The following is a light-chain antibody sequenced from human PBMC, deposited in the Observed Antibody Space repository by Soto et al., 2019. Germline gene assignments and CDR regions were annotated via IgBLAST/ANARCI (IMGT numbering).Light chain of an antibody. CDR2: DAS. Sequence: EIQMTQSPSSLFASVGDRVTITCQATQDINSYLNWYQQKPGKAPNLLIYDASTLAIGIPSRFSGSGAGTSFTFTISILPNDDVVTYCWQQYDCRPMTFGRGTRVEIK. CDR1: QDINSY. V-gene: IGKV1-33*01. CDR3: QQYDCRPMT. J-gene: IGKJ5*01.